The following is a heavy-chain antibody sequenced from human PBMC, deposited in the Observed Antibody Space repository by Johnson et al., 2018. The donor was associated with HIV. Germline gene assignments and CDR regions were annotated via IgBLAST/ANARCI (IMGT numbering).Heavy chain of an antibody. CDR2: LSWNSGSI. V-gene: IGHV3-9*01. D-gene: IGHD5-24*01. CDR3: ARDRAGGGYNYGAFDI. J-gene: IGHJ3*02. CDR1: GFTFDDYA. Sequence: VQLVESGGGVVRPGGSLRLSCAASGFTFDDYAMHWVRPAPGKGLEWVSGLSWNSGSIGYADSVKGRFTISRDNSKNSLYLQMNSLRAEDTAVYYCARDRAGGGYNYGAFDIWGQGTMVTVSS.